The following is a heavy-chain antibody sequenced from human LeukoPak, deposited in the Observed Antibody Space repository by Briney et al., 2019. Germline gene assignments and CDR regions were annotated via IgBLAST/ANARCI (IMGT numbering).Heavy chain of an antibody. D-gene: IGHD2-15*01. CDR1: GFTFSSYS. CDR3: ARALRISHYWWFDP. J-gene: IGHJ5*02. V-gene: IGHV3-48*01. Sequence: PGGSLRLSCGASGFTFSSYSMNWVRQAPGKGLEWVSYISSSSSTIYYADPVKGRFTISRDNAKNSLYLQMNSLRAEDTAVYYCARALRISHYWWFDPWGQGTLVTVSS. CDR2: ISSSSSTI.